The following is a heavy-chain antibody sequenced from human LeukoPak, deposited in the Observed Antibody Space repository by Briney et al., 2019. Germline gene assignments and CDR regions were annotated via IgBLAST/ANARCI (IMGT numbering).Heavy chain of an antibody. V-gene: IGHV1-69*06. CDR3: AVAGETAIHRSYYYYYMDV. J-gene: IGHJ6*03. D-gene: IGHD2-21*02. Sequence: GASVKVSCKASGGTFSSYAISWVRQAPGQGLEWMGGIIPIFGTANYAQRFQGRVTITADKSTSTAYMELSSLRSEDTAVYYCAVAGETAIHRSYYYYYMDVWGKGTTVTVSS. CDR1: GGTFSSYA. CDR2: IIPIFGTA.